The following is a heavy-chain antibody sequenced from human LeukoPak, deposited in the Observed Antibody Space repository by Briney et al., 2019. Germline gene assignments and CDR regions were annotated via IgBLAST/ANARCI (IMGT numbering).Heavy chain of an antibody. Sequence: PSETLSLTCAVSGGSISSGGYSWSWIRQPPGKGLEWIGYIYHSGSTYYNPSLKSRVTISVDRSKNQFSLKLSSVTAADTAVYYCARGRPSVYWGQGTLVTVSS. CDR3: ARGRPSVY. D-gene: IGHD6-25*01. J-gene: IGHJ4*02. CDR2: IYHSGST. V-gene: IGHV4-30-2*01. CDR1: GGSISSGGYS.